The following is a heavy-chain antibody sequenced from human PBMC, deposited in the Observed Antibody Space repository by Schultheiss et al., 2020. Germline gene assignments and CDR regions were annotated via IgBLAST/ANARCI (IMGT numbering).Heavy chain of an antibody. D-gene: IGHD2-2*01. J-gene: IGHJ6*04. CDR2: IYYSGST. CDR1: GGSISSGGYY. V-gene: IGHV4-61*08. Sequence: SETLSLTCTVSGGSISSGGYYWSWIRQHPGKGLEWIGYIYYSGSTNYNPSLKSRVTISVDTSKNQFSLKLSSVTAADTAVYYCARDGDGYCSSTSCFYYYYGMDVWGKGTTVTVAS. CDR3: ARDGDGYCSSTSCFYYYYGMDV.